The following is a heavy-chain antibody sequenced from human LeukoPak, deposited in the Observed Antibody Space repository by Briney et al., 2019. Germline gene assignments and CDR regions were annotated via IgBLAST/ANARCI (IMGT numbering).Heavy chain of an antibody. CDR1: GFTFSSYA. CDR3: ARRYCSGGSCSPGDY. CDR2: ISYDGSNK. D-gene: IGHD2-15*01. J-gene: IGHJ4*02. V-gene: IGHV3-30*04. Sequence: GGSLRLSCAASGFTFSSYAMHWVRQAPGKGLEWVAVISYDGSNKYYADSVKGRFTISRDNSKNTLYLQMNSQRAEDTAVYYCARRYCSGGSCSPGDYWGQGTLVTVSS.